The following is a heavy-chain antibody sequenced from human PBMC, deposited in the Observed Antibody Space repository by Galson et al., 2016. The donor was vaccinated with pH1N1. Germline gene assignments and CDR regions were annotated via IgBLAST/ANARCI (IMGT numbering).Heavy chain of an antibody. CDR1: GFTFTNYW. CDR2: IKQDGSER. J-gene: IGHJ5*02. CDR3: VRAIGAADSS. Sequence: SLRLSCAASGFTFTNYWMSWVRQAPGKGLEWVANIKQDGSERYYVDSVKGRFTISRDNAKNSMSLQMNSLRAEDTAVYYCVRAIGAADSSWGQGTLVAVSS. D-gene: IGHD6-13*01. V-gene: IGHV3-7*04.